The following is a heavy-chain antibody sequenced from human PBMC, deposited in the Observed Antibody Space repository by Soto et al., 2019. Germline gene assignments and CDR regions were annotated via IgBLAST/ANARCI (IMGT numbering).Heavy chain of an antibody. Sequence: SETLSLTCTVSGGSLSSSSYYWGWIRQPPGKGLEWIGSIYYSGYTYYNPSLKSRVTISVDTSKNQFSLKLSSVTAADTAVYYCARHNGPLYVGYYYDMDVWGQGTTVTV. CDR2: IYYSGYT. J-gene: IGHJ6*02. CDR3: ARHNGPLYVGYYYDMDV. D-gene: IGHD3-16*01. V-gene: IGHV4-39*01. CDR1: GGSLSSSSYY.